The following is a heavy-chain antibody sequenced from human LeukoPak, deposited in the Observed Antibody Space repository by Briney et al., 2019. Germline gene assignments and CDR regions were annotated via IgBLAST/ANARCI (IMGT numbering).Heavy chain of an antibody. J-gene: IGHJ5*02. V-gene: IGHV3-33*01. CDR1: GFTFSSYG. CDR3: AREGLYDFWSGWAGLSGWFDP. CDR2: IWYDGSNK. D-gene: IGHD3-3*01. Sequence: GRSLRLSCAASGFTFSSYGMHWVRQAPGKGLEWVAVIWYDGSNKYYADSVKGRFTISRDNSKNTLYLQMNSLRAEDTAVYYCAREGLYDFWSGWAGLSGWFDPWGQGTLVTVSS.